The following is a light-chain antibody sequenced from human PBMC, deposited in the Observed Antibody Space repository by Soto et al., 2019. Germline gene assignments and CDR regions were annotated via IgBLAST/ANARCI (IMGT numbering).Light chain of an antibody. J-gene: IGLJ2*01. V-gene: IGLV1-47*01. CDR1: SSNLGSNH. Sequence: QSVLTQPPSASGTPGQRVTISCSGSSSNLGSNHVYWYQQLPGTAPKLLIYRNNQRPSGVPGRFSGSKSGTSASLAISGLRSEDEADYYCAAWDDSLSGVVFGGGTKLTVL. CDR2: RNN. CDR3: AAWDDSLSGVV.